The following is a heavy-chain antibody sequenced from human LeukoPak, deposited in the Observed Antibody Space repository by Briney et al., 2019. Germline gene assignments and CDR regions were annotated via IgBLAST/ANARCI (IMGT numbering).Heavy chain of an antibody. Sequence: SVTVSCKASGGTFSSYAISWVRQAPGQGLEWMGGIIPIFGTANYAQKFQGRVTITTDESTSTAYMELSSLRSEDTAVYYCARAVTNLYYYYYMDVWGKGTTVTVSS. D-gene: IGHD4-11*01. V-gene: IGHV1-69*05. CDR1: GGTFSSYA. CDR3: ARAVTNLYYYYYMDV. J-gene: IGHJ6*03. CDR2: IIPIFGTA.